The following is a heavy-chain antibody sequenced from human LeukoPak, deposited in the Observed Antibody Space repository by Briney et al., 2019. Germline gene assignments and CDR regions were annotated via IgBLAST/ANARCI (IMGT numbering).Heavy chain of an antibody. Sequence: GGSLRLSCAASGFTFTNYAISWVRQAPGKGLEWLAVISYDGSNKYYADSVKGRFTISRDNSKYTLYLQMNSLRAEDTAVYYCARDSLYCSGGSCYSGNYFDHWGQGALVTVSS. CDR1: GFTFTNYA. V-gene: IGHV3-30*01. D-gene: IGHD2-15*01. CDR2: ISYDGSNK. J-gene: IGHJ4*02. CDR3: ARDSLYCSGGSCYSGNYFDH.